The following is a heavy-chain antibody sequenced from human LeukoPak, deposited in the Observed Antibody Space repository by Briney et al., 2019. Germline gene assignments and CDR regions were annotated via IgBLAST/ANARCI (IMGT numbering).Heavy chain of an antibody. Sequence: SGGSLRLSCVASGFTFSSYSMNWVRQAPGKGLEWVSAISGSGGSTYYADSVKGRFTISRDNSKNTLYLQMNSLRAEDTAVYYCAKDRVRDYYDSSGYYDYWGQGTLVTVSS. D-gene: IGHD3-22*01. CDR1: GFTFSSYS. CDR2: ISGSGGST. J-gene: IGHJ4*02. V-gene: IGHV3-23*01. CDR3: AKDRVRDYYDSSGYYDY.